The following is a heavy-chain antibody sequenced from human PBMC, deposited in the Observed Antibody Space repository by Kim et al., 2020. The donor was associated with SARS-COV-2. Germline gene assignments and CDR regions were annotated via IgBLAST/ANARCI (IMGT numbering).Heavy chain of an antibody. D-gene: IGHD6-19*01. CDR3: AKDIAGAGADVFDM. Sequence: ADSGKGRFTISRDNAKNSLNLKMKSLRAEDTALYYCAKDIAGAGADVFDMWGQGTMVTVSS. V-gene: IGHV3-9*01. J-gene: IGHJ3*02.